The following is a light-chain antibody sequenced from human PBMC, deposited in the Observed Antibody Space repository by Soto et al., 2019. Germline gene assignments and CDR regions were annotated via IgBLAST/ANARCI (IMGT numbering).Light chain of an antibody. J-gene: IGKJ3*01. V-gene: IGKV3-20*01. CDR3: QQYGSSPLFT. CDR2: GAS. CDR1: QSVSSSY. Sequence: EIVLTQSPGTLSLSPGKRATLSCRASQSVSSSYLAWYQQKPGQAPTLLIYGASSRATGIPARFSGSGSGTDFTLTISRLEPEDFAVYYCQQYGSSPLFTFGPGTKVDIK.